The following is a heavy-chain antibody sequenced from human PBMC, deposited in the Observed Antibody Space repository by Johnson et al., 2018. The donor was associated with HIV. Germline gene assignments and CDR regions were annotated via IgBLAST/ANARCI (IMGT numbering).Heavy chain of an antibody. D-gene: IGHD6-19*01. CDR1: GFSSDDYG. V-gene: IGHV3-20*04. Sequence: VQLVESGGGVVRPGGSLRLSCVSSGFSSDDYGMSWVRQAPGKGLEWVSGINWNGGSTNYADSVKGRFSISRDNAKNSLYLQMNSRRAEDTALYYCARFRQWLVFPAFDIWGQGTMVTVSS. J-gene: IGHJ3*02. CDR3: ARFRQWLVFPAFDI. CDR2: INWNGGST.